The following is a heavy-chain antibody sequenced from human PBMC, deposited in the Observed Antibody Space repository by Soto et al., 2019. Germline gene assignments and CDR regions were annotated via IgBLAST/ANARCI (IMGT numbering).Heavy chain of an antibody. Sequence: GASVKVSCKASGYTFTSYGISWVRQAPGQGLEWMGRIIPILGIANYAQEFQGRVTITADKSTSTAYMELSSLRSEDTAVYYCARGMYYDILTGYSGRFDYWGQGTLVTVSS. J-gene: IGHJ4*02. V-gene: IGHV1-69*04. CDR2: IIPILGIA. CDR1: GYTFTSYG. CDR3: ARGMYYDILTGYSGRFDY. D-gene: IGHD3-9*01.